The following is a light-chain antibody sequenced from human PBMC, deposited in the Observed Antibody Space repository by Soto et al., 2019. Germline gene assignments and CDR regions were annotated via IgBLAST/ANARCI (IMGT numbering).Light chain of an antibody. CDR2: DAS. J-gene: IGKJ1*01. V-gene: IGKV1-5*01. CDR1: QYITNR. Sequence: DIQMTQSPSTLSASVGDRVTITCRASQYITNRLAWYQQKPGKAPKVLIYDASNLQSGVPSRFSGSGFGTEFILSFSSLQPDDFETYSCQHYGGLWTFGQGTKVDIK. CDR3: QHYGGLWT.